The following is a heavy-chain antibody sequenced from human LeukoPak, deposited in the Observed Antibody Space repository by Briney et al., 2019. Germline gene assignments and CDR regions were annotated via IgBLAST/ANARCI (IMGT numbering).Heavy chain of an antibody. CDR3: ARHLTRLSSPMRYFDWLRGADAFDI. V-gene: IGHV4-39*01. CDR1: GGSISSSSYY. Sequence: SETLSLTCTVSGGSISSSSYYWGWIRQPPGKGLEWIGSIYYSGSTYYNPSLKSRVTISVDTSKNQFSLKLSSVTAADTAVYYCARHLTRLSSPMRYFDWLRGADAFDIWGQGTMVTVSS. D-gene: IGHD3-9*01. CDR2: IYYSGST. J-gene: IGHJ3*02.